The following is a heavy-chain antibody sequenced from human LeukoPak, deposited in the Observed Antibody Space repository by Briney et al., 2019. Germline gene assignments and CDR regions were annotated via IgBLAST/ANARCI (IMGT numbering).Heavy chain of an antibody. CDR1: GFTFSSYA. Sequence: GRSLRLSCAASGFTFSSYAMHWVRQAPGKGLEWVAVISYDGSNKYYADSVKGRFTISRDNSKNTLYLQMNSLRAEDTAVYYCARVRAITAVTQDPAATFDYWGQGTLVTVSS. J-gene: IGHJ4*02. CDR3: ARVRAITAVTQDPAATFDY. CDR2: ISYDGSNK. V-gene: IGHV3-30-3*01. D-gene: IGHD4-23*01.